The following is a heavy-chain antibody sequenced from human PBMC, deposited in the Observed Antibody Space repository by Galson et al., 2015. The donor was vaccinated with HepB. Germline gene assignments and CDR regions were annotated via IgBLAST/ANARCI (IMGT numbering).Heavy chain of an antibody. J-gene: IGHJ6*02. Sequence: SLRLSCAASGFTFSSYSMNWVRQAPGKGLEWVSSISSSSSYIYYADSVKGRFTISRDNAKNSLYLQMNSLRAEDTAVYYCAREGSGSSWYSNDYYYYYGMDVWGQGTTVTVSS. CDR1: GFTFSSYS. D-gene: IGHD6-13*01. CDR3: AREGSGSSWYSNDYYYYYGMDV. CDR2: ISSSSSYI. V-gene: IGHV3-21*01.